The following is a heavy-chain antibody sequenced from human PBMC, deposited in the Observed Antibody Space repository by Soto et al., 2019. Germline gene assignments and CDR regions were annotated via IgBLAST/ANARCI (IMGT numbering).Heavy chain of an antibody. J-gene: IGHJ4*02. CDR2: ISHSGSTI. CDR1: GFTFSNYY. CDR3: ARAVAIVGVRVKNFDY. Sequence: QVQLVESGGGLVKPGGSLRLSCAASGFTFSNYYMSWIRQAPGKGLEWVSYISHSGSTIHYTDSVKGRFTISRDNAKNALYLQMNSLRADDTAVYFCARAVAIVGVRVKNFDYWGQGTLVTVSS. D-gene: IGHD3-3*02. V-gene: IGHV3-11*01.